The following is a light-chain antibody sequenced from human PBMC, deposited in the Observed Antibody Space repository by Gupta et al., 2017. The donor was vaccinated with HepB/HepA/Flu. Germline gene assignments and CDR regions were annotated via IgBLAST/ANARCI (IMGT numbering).Light chain of an antibody. Sequence: QSVLPPPPSASGTPWQRVTISCSGSSSNIGSNYVYWYQQLPGTAPKLLIYRNNQRPSGVPDRFSGSKSGTSASLAISGLRSEDEADYYCAAWDDSLSVVFGGGTKLTVL. CDR1: SSNIGSNY. V-gene: IGLV1-47*01. CDR2: RNN. CDR3: AAWDDSLSVV. J-gene: IGLJ2*01.